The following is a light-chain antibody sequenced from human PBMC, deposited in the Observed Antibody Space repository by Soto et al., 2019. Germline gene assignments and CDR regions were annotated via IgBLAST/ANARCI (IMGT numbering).Light chain of an antibody. V-gene: IGKV1-39*01. CDR1: QSITSS. CDR2: VAS. J-gene: IGKJ2*01. CDR3: QQSYNKPYT. Sequence: DIQMTQSPSSLSASVGDRVTITCRASQSITSSLSWYQLKPGKAPQLLIYVASSLQSGVPSRFSGSGSGSDYTLTISSLQPEDYATYYCQQSYNKPYTVGQGTKLEIK.